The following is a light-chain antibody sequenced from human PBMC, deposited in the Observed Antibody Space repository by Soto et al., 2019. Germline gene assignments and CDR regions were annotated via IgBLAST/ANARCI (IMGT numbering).Light chain of an antibody. CDR1: QSVSSNS. CDR2: GAS. J-gene: IGKJ3*01. Sequence: EIVLTQSPGTLSLSPGERATLSCRASQSVSSNSLAWYQQKPGQAPRLLIYGASGRATGIPDRFSGSGSGTDFTLTISRLEPEDFAVYYCQQYGTSPFTLGPGTKVDVK. V-gene: IGKV3-20*01. CDR3: QQYGTSPFT.